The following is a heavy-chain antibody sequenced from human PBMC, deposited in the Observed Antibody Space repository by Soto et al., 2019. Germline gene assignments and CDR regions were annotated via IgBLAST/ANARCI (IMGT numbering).Heavy chain of an antibody. D-gene: IGHD3-3*01. J-gene: IGHJ5*02. V-gene: IGHV1-24*01. CDR3: ARVIPVFRVLEWFSGKDWFDP. CDR2: FDPEDGET. Sequence: ASVKVSCKVSGYTLTELSMHWVRQAPGKGLEWMGGFDPEDGETIYAQKFQGRVTMTEDTSTDTAYMELSSLRSEDTAVYYCARVIPVFRVLEWFSGKDWFDPWGQGTLVTGSS. CDR1: GYTLTELS.